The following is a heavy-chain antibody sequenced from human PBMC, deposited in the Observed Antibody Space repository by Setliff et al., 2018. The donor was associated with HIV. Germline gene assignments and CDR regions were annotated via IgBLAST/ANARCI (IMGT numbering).Heavy chain of an antibody. CDR1: GFIFSNAR. D-gene: IGHD3-10*01. J-gene: IGHJ3*01. CDR2: ISNSSRYY. CDR3: AREVLRGGDDAFGL. V-gene: IGHV3-21*01. Sequence: GGSLRLSCAASGFIFSNARMNWVRQVPGRGPEWVASISNSSRYYWVKARYGDSVRGRFTISGDYAKNSVYLQMNSLRVEDSAVYYCAREVLRGGDDAFGLWGRGTVVTVSS.